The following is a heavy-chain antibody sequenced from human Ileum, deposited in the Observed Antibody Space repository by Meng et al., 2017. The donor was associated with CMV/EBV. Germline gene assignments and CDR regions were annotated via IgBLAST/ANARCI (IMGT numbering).Heavy chain of an antibody. J-gene: IGHJ4*02. CDR1: EYTFTGYF. V-gene: IGHV1-2*02. CDR3: VRGANYASYRVDY. Sequence: VQLVKAGAEVRKPGDSLKVSCKVSEYTFTGYFIHWVRQAPGQGLEWMGWLNPDSGATYSPQKFQGRVTMTRDTSINTVYMDFRGLTSDDTAMYYCVRGANYASYRVDYWGQGTLVTVSS. CDR2: LNPDSGAT. D-gene: IGHD2-2*01.